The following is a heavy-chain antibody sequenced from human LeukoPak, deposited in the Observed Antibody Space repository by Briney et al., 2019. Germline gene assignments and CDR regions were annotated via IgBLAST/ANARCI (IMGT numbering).Heavy chain of an antibody. CDR1: GDSVSSNSAV. D-gene: IGHD6-6*01. V-gene: IGHV6-1*01. Sequence: SQTLSLTCAISGDSVSSNSAVWNWIRQSPSRGLEWLGRTYYRSKWHNEYAESVKGRISINSDTSKNQFSLQLNSVTPEDTAVYYCAREATRETLDYWGQGTLVTVSS. CDR2: TYYRSKWHN. J-gene: IGHJ4*02. CDR3: AREATRETLDY.